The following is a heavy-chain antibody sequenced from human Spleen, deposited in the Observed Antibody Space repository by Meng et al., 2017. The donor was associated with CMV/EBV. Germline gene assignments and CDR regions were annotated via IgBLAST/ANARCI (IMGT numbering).Heavy chain of an antibody. CDR3: ARDSDFYESSGPDY. D-gene: IGHD3-22*01. CDR1: GFTFSSYA. J-gene: IGHJ4*02. CDR2: IKQDGNEK. V-gene: IGHV3-7*01. Sequence: GGSLRLSCAASGFTFSSYAMSWVRQAPGKGLEWVANIKQDGNEKYYVDSVKGRFTIARDNAKNSLYLQMNSLRVEDTAVYYCARDSDFYESSGPDYWGQGTLVTVSS.